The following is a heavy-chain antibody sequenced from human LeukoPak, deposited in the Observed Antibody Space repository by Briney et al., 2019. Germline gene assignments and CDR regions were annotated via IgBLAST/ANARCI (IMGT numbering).Heavy chain of an antibody. CDR2: FDPEDGET. D-gene: IGHD3-22*01. J-gene: IGHJ4*02. CDR1: GYTLTELS. Sequence: ASVKVSCKVSGYTLTELSMHWVRQAPGKGLEWMGVFDPEDGETIYAQKFQGRVTMTEDTSTDTAYMELSSLRSEDTAVYYCATGSYYYDSSGYRHLDYWGQGTLVTVSS. CDR3: ATGSYYYDSSGYRHLDY. V-gene: IGHV1-24*01.